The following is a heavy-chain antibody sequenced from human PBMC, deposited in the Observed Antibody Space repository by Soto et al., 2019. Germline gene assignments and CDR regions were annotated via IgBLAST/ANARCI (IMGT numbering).Heavy chain of an antibody. CDR2: ISSSGSTL. Sequence: GGSLRLSCAASGFTFSSYEMNWVRQAPGKGLEWVSYISSSGSTLYYADSVKGRFTISRDNAKNSLYLQMNSLRAEDTAVYYCASPTPYGRYFDYWGQGTLVTVSS. CDR1: GFTFSSYE. D-gene: IGHD3-16*01. V-gene: IGHV3-48*03. CDR3: ASPTPYGRYFDY. J-gene: IGHJ4*02.